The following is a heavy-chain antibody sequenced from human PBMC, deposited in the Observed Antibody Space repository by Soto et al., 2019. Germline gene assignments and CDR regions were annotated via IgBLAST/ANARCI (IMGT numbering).Heavy chain of an antibody. D-gene: IGHD1-1*01. V-gene: IGHV4-59*08. CDR3: ARLQYNFDY. CDR1: GGSISSYY. CDR2: IYYSGST. J-gene: IGHJ4*02. Sequence: SETLSLTCTVSGGSISSYYWSWIRQPPGKGLEWIGYIYYSGSTNYNPSLKSRVTISVDTSKNQFSLKLSSVTAADTAVYYCARLQYNFDYWGQGTPVTVS.